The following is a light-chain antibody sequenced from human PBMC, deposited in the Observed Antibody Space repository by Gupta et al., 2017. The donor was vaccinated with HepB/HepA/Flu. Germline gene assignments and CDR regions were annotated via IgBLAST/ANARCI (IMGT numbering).Light chain of an antibody. V-gene: IGLV2-14*01. J-gene: IGLJ2*01. CDR2: DVS. CDR3: SAYTSRNTLV. CDR1: SSDVGSYNY. Sequence: QSALTQPASVSGSPGQSITISCSGTSSDVGSYNYVSWYQQYPGKAPKLMIYDVSYRPSGVSNRFSGSKSGNTASLTISGLQAEDEADYYCSAYTSRNTLVFGGGIKLTVL.